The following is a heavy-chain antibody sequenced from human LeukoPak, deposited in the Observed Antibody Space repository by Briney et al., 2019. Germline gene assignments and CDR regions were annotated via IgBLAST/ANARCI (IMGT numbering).Heavy chain of an antibody. V-gene: IGHV4-34*01. D-gene: IGHD2-2*02. CDR2: INQSGST. J-gene: IGHJ6*03. Sequence: SETLSLTCAVYGESLSGYYWSWIRQPPGKGLEWIGEINQSGSTNYNPSLKSRVTISVDTSKNQFSLKLSSVTAADTALYYCARGRRPPLIPSAIYYYYHMDVWGRGTTVTVSS. CDR1: GESLSGYY. CDR3: ARGRRPPLIPSAIYYYYHMDV.